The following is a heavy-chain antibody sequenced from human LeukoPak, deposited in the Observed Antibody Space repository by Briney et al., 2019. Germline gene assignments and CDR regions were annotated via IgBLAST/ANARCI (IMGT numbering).Heavy chain of an antibody. Sequence: SETLSLTCTVSGYSISSGYYWGWIRQPPGKGLEWIGSIYHSGSTYYNPSLKSRVTISVDTSKNQFSLKLSSVTAADTAVYYCARDRTDSRSLYCSSTSCYPFDIWGQGTMVTVSS. V-gene: IGHV4-38-2*02. D-gene: IGHD2-2*01. CDR1: GYSISSGYY. CDR2: IYHSGST. J-gene: IGHJ3*02. CDR3: ARDRTDSRSLYCSSTSCYPFDI.